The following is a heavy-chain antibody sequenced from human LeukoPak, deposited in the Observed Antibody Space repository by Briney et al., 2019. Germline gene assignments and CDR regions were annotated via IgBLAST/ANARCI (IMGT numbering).Heavy chain of an antibody. V-gene: IGHV1-69*13. D-gene: IGHD3-22*01. Sequence: GASVKVSCKASGGTFSSYAISWVRQAPGQGLEWMGGIIPIFGTANYAQKFQGRVTITADESTSTAYMELSSLRSEDTAVYYCASAFYDSSGYYYVWGYCYGMDVWGQGTTVTVSS. CDR2: IIPIFGTA. J-gene: IGHJ6*02. CDR1: GGTFSSYA. CDR3: ASAFYDSSGYYYVWGYCYGMDV.